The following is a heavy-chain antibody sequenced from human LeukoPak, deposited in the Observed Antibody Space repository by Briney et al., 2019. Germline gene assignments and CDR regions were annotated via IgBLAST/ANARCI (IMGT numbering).Heavy chain of an antibody. CDR1: GFTFSSYA. V-gene: IGHV3-23*01. Sequence: PGGSLRLSCAASGFTFSSYAMSWVRQAPGKGLEWVSAISGSGGSTYYADSVKGRFTISRDNSKNTLYLQMNSLRAEDTAVYYCARLYYDSSSYLDYWGQGTLVTVSS. CDR2: ISGSGGST. CDR3: ARLYYDSSSYLDY. J-gene: IGHJ4*02. D-gene: IGHD3-22*01.